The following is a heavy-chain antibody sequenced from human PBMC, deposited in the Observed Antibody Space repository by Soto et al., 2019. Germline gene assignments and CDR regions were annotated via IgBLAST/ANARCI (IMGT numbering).Heavy chain of an antibody. D-gene: IGHD3-10*01. Sequence: GGSLRLSCAASGFTVSSNYMSWVRQAPGKGLEWVSVIYSGGSTYYADSVKGRFTISRDNSKNTLYLQMNSLRAEDTAVYYCARHDLYASRSRVAFWGQGTLVTVSS. V-gene: IGHV3-66*04. CDR2: IYSGGST. J-gene: IGHJ4*02. CDR1: GFTVSSNY. CDR3: ARHDLYASRSRVAF.